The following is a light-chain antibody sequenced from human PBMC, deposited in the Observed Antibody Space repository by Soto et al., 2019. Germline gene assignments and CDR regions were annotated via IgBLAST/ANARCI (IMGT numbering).Light chain of an antibody. CDR1: QGVSSY. V-gene: IGKV3-15*01. Sequence: EIVMTQSPATLSLSPGERVTLSCRASQGVSSYLAWYQQKPCQAPRLLIYGASTRATCIPARFSGSGSGTDFTLTISSLKSEDFAVYYCQQYNNWPSITFGQGTRLEI. CDR3: QQYNNWPSIT. J-gene: IGKJ5*01. CDR2: GAS.